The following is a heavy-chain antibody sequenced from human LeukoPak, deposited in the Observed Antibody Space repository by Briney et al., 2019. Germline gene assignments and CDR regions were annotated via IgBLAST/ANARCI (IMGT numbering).Heavy chain of an antibody. CDR1: GFTFSNYA. CDR2: IVGSGSNI. D-gene: IGHD3-9*01. CDR3: AMWGDYDILTGYYDSDY. Sequence: GGSLRLSCAASGFTFSNYAMSWVRQAPGKGLERVSAIVGSGSNIYYADSVKGRFTISRDNPKNTLYLQMNSLRADDTAVYYCAMWGDYDILTGYYDSDYWGQGTLVTVSS. J-gene: IGHJ4*02. V-gene: IGHV3-23*01.